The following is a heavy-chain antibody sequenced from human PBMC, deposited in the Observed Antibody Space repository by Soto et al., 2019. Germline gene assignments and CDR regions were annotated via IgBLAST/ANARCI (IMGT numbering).Heavy chain of an antibody. CDR1: GGTFSTYA. J-gene: IGHJ4*02. V-gene: IGHV1-69*13. CDR2: IIPLFGTA. CDR3: ARGVHYDSSGYYYFY. D-gene: IGHD3-22*01. Sequence: SVKVSCKASGGTFSTYAIDWVRQAPGQGLEWMGGIIPLFGTAKYAQNFQGRITITADESTNTAYMEMRSLRSQDTAVYYCARGVHYDSSGYYYFYWGQGTLVTVSS.